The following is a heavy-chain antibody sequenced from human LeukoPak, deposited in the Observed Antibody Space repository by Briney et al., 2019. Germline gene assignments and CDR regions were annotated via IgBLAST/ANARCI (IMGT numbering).Heavy chain of an antibody. J-gene: IGHJ5*02. CDR3: ARGNIATRRGENWFDP. V-gene: IGHV1-2*02. Sequence: ASVKVPCKASGYTFTGDFIHWVRQAPGQGLEWMGWINSDSGGTNYARKFQGRVTMTRDTSISTAYMELSSLRSDDTAVFYCARGNIATRRGENWFDPWGQGTLVTVSS. CDR2: INSDSGGT. CDR1: GYTFTGDF. D-gene: IGHD6-6*01.